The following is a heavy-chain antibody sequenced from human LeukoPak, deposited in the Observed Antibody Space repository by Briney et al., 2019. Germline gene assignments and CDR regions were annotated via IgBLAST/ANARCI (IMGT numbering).Heavy chain of an antibody. CDR3: ASAPYGSGTFLDY. D-gene: IGHD3-10*01. V-gene: IGHV3-33*01. Sequence: GGSLRLSCAASGFTFSSSGMHWVRQAPGKGPEWVAVIWYDGSDKYSADSVKGRFTISRDNSKNTLYLQMNSLRAEDTAVYYCASAPYGSGTFLDYWGQGTLVTVSS. J-gene: IGHJ4*02. CDR1: GFTFSSSG. CDR2: IWYDGSDK.